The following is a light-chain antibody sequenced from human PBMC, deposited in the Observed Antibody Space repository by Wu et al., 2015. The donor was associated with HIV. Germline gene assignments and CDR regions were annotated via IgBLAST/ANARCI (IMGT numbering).Light chain of an antibody. CDR1: QSVSSSY. Sequence: EIVLTQSPGTLSLSPGERATLSCRASQSVSSSYLAWYQQKPGQAPRLLIYGASSRATGIPDRFSGSGSGTDFTLTISRLEPEDSAVYYCQQYGSSPPWTFGQGPRWKSN. CDR2: GAS. CDR3: QQYGSSPPWT. J-gene: IGKJ1*01. V-gene: IGKV3-20*01.